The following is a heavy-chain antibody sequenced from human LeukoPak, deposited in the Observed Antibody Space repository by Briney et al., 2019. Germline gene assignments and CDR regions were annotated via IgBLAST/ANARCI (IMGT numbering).Heavy chain of an antibody. CDR1: GFTFSSYA. J-gene: IGHJ5*02. V-gene: IGHV3-23*01. CDR3: AKDSVLRFLEWSTYNWFDP. D-gene: IGHD3-3*01. Sequence: GGSLRLSCAASGFTFSSYAMSWVRHAPGKGLEWVSAICGSGGSTYYADSVRGRFTISRDNSKNTLYLQMNSLRAEDTAVYYCAKDSVLRFLEWSTYNWFDPWGQGTLVTVSS. CDR2: ICGSGGST.